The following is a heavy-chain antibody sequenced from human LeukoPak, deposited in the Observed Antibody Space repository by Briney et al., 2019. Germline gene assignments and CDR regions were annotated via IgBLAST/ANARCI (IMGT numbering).Heavy chain of an antibody. Sequence: GGSLRLSCAASGFTFSSYAMSWVRQAPGKGLEWVSAISGSGGSTYYADSVKGRFTISRDNSKNTLYLQMNSLRAEDTAVYYCATAGGLRFLEWLLPDYWGRGTLVTVSS. CDR1: GFTFSSYA. J-gene: IGHJ4*02. CDR2: ISGSGGST. V-gene: IGHV3-23*01. D-gene: IGHD3-3*01. CDR3: ATAGGLRFLEWLLPDY.